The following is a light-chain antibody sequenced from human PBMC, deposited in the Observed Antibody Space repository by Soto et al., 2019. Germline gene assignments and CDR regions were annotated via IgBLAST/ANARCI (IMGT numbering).Light chain of an antibody. CDR2: DTS. Sequence: QAVVTQEPSLTVSPGETVTLTCGSSTGAVTSGHYPYWFQQKPGQAPRTLIYDTSNKHSWTPARFSGSLLGGKAALTLSGAQPEDEAEYYCLLSYSGARSEVFGGGTKLTVL. CDR1: TGAVTSGHY. CDR3: LLSYSGARSEV. V-gene: IGLV7-46*01. J-gene: IGLJ2*01.